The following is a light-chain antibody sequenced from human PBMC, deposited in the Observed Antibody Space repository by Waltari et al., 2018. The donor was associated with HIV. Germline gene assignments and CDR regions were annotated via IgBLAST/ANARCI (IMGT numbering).Light chain of an antibody. CDR1: SSDIGGYHY. Sequence: QSALTQPPSASGSPGQSVTISCTGTSSDIGGYHYVSWYQQHPGKAPQLMIEEAGRRPSGGPDRFSGSKSGNTASLTVSGRQAEDEADYYCSSFAGSNNLGVFGGGTKLTVL. V-gene: IGLV2-8*01. CDR3: SSFAGSNNLGV. J-gene: IGLJ3*02. CDR2: EAG.